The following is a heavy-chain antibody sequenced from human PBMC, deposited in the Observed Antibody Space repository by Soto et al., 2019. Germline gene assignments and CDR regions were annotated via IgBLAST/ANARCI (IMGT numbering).Heavy chain of an antibody. D-gene: IGHD3-16*01. Sequence: SGPTLVNPTQTLTLTCSFSGFSLRGSGMRVSWLRQPPGKGLEWLARIDWDGTDYYTTSLKTRLTIAKDTSKNQVVLTMTTVDPEDTAMYYCARTMILGRGLCFDFWGQGTLVTVSS. CDR2: IDWDGTD. CDR1: GFSLRGSGMR. V-gene: IGHV2-70*04. CDR3: ARTMILGRGLCFDF. J-gene: IGHJ4*02.